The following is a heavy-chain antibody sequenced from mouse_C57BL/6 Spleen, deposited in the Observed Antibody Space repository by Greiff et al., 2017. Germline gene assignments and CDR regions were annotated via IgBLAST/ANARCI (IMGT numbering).Heavy chain of an antibody. J-gene: IGHJ2*01. Sequence: QVHVKQPGAELVKPGASVKLSCKASGYTFTSYWMHWVKQRPGQGLEWIGMIHPNSGSTNYNEKFKSKATLTVDKSSSTAYMQLSSLTSEDSAVYYSMVTTDYFDYWGQGTTLTVSS. CDR3: MVTTDYFDY. CDR1: GYTFTSYW. D-gene: IGHD2-2*01. CDR2: IHPNSGST. V-gene: IGHV1-64*01.